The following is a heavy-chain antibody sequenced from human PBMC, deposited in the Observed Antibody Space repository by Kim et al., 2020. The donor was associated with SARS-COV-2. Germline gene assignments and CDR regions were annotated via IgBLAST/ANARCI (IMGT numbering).Heavy chain of an antibody. J-gene: IGHJ4*02. V-gene: IGHV3-11*06. CDR1: GFTFSDYY. D-gene: IGHD3-9*01. CDR3: ARDLRGYFDWLLFDY. Sequence: GGSLRLSCAASGFTFSDYYMSWIRQAPGKGLEWVSYISSSSYTNYADSVKGRFTISRDNAKNSLYLQMNSLRAEDTAVYYCARDLRGYFDWLLFDYWGQGTLVTVSS. CDR2: ISSSSYT.